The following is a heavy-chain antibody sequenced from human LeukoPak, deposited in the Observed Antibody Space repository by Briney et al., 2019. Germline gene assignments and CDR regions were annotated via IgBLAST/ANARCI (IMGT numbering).Heavy chain of an antibody. J-gene: IGHJ6*03. CDR2: IFYSGST. D-gene: IGHD5/OR15-5a*01. CDR1: GGSISTFY. CDR3: ARGYLRTYFYYYMDV. V-gene: IGHV4-59*01. Sequence: SETLSLTCTVSGGSISTFYWSWLRQPPGKGLEWIGYIFYSGSTDYNPSLQSRVTMSVDTSKNQFSLDLRSVTAADTAIYYCARGYLRTYFYYYMDVWGKGTTVTVSS.